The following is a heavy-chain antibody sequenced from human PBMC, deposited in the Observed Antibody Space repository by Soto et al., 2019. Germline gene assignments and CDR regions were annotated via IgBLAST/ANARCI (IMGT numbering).Heavy chain of an antibody. CDR1: GVTFISYA. D-gene: IGHD3-3*01. V-gene: IGHV3-23*01. CDR2: ISGSGGST. CDR3: AKSPLSDFWSGPDY. Sequence: GGFLRLSCAASGVTFISYAMSWVRQAPGKGLEWVSAISGSGGSTYYADSVKGRFTISRDNSKNTLYLQMNSLRAEDTAVYYCAKSPLSDFWSGPDYWGQGTLVTVSS. J-gene: IGHJ4*02.